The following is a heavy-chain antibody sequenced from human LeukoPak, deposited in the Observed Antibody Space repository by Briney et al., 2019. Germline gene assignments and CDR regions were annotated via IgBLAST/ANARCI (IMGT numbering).Heavy chain of an antibody. CDR2: IKQDGSDI. V-gene: IGHV3-7*01. D-gene: IGHD1-26*01. Sequence: PGGSLRLSCAASGFTFGNYWMSWVRQAPGKGLERVANIKQDGSDIYYVDSVKGPFTISRDNAKNSLYLQMNSLRAEDTAVYYCTRSGTYVFDFWGQGTLVTVSS. J-gene: IGHJ4*02. CDR1: GFTFGNYW. CDR3: TRSGTYVFDF.